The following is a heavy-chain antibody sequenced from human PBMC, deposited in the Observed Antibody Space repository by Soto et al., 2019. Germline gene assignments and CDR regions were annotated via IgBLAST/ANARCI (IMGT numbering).Heavy chain of an antibody. CDR1: GDSVSSNSAA. Sequence: SQTLSLTCVISGDSVSSNSAAWNWIRQSPSRGLEWLGRTYYRSKWYNDYAVSVRSRITINPDTSKNQFSLQLNSVTPEDTAVYYCARGGGRGVATISGWDYYGMDVWGQGTTVTVSS. D-gene: IGHD5-12*01. CDR2: TYYRSKWYN. CDR3: ARGGGRGVATISGWDYYGMDV. J-gene: IGHJ6*02. V-gene: IGHV6-1*01.